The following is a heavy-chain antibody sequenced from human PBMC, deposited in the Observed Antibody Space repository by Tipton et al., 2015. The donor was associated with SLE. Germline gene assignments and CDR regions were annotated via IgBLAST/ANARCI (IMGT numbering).Heavy chain of an antibody. Sequence: TLSLTCSVSGSFIGSSSYYWGWIRQPPGKGLEWIGSVSYLGSTSYNATLESRVTISIDTSKKHFSLKLSSVTAADTAVYYCATSPLTVWGQGTLVTVSS. V-gene: IGHV4-39*07. CDR3: ATSPLTV. CDR1: GSFIGSSSYY. J-gene: IGHJ4*02. CDR2: VSYLGST.